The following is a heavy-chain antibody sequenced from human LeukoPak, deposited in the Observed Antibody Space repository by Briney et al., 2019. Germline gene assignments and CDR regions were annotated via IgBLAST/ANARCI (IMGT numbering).Heavy chain of an antibody. D-gene: IGHD3-22*01. CDR1: GFTFSSYA. J-gene: IGHJ1*01. CDR3: ARPYYSYYYDSSGLQH. Sequence: GRSLRLSCAASGFTFSSYAMHWVRQAPGKGLEWVAVMSYDGSNEYYADSVKGRFTISRDNSKNTLYLQMNSLRAEDTAVYYCARPYYSYYYDSSGLQHWGQGTLVTVSS. V-gene: IGHV3-30*04. CDR2: MSYDGSNE.